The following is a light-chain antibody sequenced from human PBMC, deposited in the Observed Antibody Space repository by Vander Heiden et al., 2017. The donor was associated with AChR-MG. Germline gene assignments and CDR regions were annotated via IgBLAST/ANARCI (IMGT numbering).Light chain of an antibody. CDR1: QSVSSSY. J-gene: IGKJ4*01. CDR3: QQYCCSPALT. V-gene: IGKV3-20*01. Sequence: EIVLTQSPGTLSLSPGERATLSCRASQSVSSSYLAWYQQKPGQAPRLLIYGASSRATGIPDRFSGSGSGTDFTLTISRREPEDFAVYYCQQYCCSPALTFGGGTKVEIK. CDR2: GAS.